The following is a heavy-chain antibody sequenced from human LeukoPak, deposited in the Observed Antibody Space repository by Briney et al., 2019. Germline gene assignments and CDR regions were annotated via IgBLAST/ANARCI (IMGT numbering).Heavy chain of an antibody. CDR3: ARDYCGGDCFPDY. D-gene: IGHD2-21*02. J-gene: IGHJ4*02. V-gene: IGHV1-2*06. Sequence: ASVKVSCKTSGYTFTGYYVHWVRQAPGQGLEWMGRINPNSGDTNYAQKFQGRVTMTRDTSISTTYMELSRLRSDDTAVYYCARDYCGGDCFPDYWGQGTLVTVSS. CDR1: GYTFTGYY. CDR2: INPNSGDT.